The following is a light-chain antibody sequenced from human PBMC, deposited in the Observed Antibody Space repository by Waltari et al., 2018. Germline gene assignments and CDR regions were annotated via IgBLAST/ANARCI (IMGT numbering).Light chain of an antibody. Sequence: EVVLTQSPATLPLSPGATATLSCRASQGISNYLAWYQHKPGQAPRLLIYDANNRATGIPARFGGRGSGTDFTLTISSLDPEDFAVYFCQQRSNWPMTFGGGTKVEIK. V-gene: IGKV3-11*01. J-gene: IGKJ4*01. CDR3: QQRSNWPMT. CDR2: DAN. CDR1: QGISNY.